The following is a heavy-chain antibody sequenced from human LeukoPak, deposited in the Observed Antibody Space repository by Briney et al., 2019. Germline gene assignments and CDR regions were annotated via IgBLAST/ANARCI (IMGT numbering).Heavy chain of an antibody. J-gene: IGHJ4*02. CDR2: INPSGGGT. Sequence: ASVNVSCKASGYTFTSYYMHWVRQAPGQGLEWMGIINPSGGGTSYAQNSQGRVTMTRDTSTSTVYMELSSLRSEDTAVYYCARDTYYFDYWGQGTLVTVSS. V-gene: IGHV1-46*01. CDR3: ARDTYYFDY. CDR1: GYTFTSYY.